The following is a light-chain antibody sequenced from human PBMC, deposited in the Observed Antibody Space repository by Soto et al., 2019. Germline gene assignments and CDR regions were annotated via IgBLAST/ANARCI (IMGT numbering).Light chain of an antibody. CDR1: QSISTW. CDR3: QQYDSYPLD. CDR2: KAS. Sequence: DIQMTQSPSILSASVGDRVTITCRASQSISTWLAWYQQKLGKAPDLLIYKASSLESGVPSRFSGSGSATEFTLTISSLQPDDFATYYYQQYDSYPLDFGGGTKVEIK. V-gene: IGKV1-5*03. J-gene: IGKJ4*01.